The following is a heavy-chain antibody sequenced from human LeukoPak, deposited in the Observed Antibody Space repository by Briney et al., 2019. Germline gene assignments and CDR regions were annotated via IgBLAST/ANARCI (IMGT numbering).Heavy chain of an antibody. V-gene: IGHV3-74*01. CDR3: AAFYYDPAY. CDR1: GFTFRTYW. Sequence: GGSLRLSCAASGFTFRTYWMHWIRRAPGKGLIWVSRISGDGRSTSYADSVKGRFTISRDNAKNTLYLQMHSLRAEDTAVYYCAAFYYDPAYWGQGTLVTVSS. J-gene: IGHJ4*02. CDR2: ISGDGRST. D-gene: IGHD3-22*01.